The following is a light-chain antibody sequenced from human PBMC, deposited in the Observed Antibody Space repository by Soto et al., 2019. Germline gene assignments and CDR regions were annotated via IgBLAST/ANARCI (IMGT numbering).Light chain of an antibody. J-gene: IGKJ5*01. CDR3: QQYCSSPPIT. V-gene: IGKV3-20*01. CDR2: GAS. CDR1: QSVSSSS. Sequence: EIVLTQSPGTLSLSPGERATLSCRASQSVSSSSLAWYQQKPGQAPRLLIYGASSRATGLPDRFSGSGSGTDFTLTISRLEPEDFAVFFCQQYCSSPPITFGQGTRLEIK.